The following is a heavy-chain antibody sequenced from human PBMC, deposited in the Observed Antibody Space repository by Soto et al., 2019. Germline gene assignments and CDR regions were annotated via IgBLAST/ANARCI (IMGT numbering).Heavy chain of an antibody. D-gene: IGHD3-22*01. CDR2: IYYSGGT. V-gene: IGHV4-30-4*01. CDR3: ARESEYYYDSSGYYEVNWFDP. CDR1: GGSISSGDYY. J-gene: IGHJ5*02. Sequence: SETLSLTCTVSGGSISSGDYYWSWIRQPPGKGLEWIGYIYYSGGTYYNPSLKSRVTISVDTSKNQFSLKLSSVTAADTAVYYCARESEYYYDSSGYYEVNWFDPWGQGTLVTVSS.